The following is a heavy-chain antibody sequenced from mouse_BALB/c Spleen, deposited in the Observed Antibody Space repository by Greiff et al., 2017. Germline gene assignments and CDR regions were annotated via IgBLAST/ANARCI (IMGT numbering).Heavy chain of an antibody. D-gene: IGHD1-1*01. Sequence: EVKVVESGAELVKPGASVKLSCTASGFNIKDTYMHWVKQRPEQGLEWIGRIDPANGNTKYDPKFQGKATITADTSSNTAYLQLSSLTSEDTAVYYCATPYYYGSSYDYAMDYWGQGTSVTVSS. V-gene: IGHV14-3*02. J-gene: IGHJ4*01. CDR1: GFNIKDTY. CDR2: IDPANGNT. CDR3: ATPYYYGSSYDYAMDY.